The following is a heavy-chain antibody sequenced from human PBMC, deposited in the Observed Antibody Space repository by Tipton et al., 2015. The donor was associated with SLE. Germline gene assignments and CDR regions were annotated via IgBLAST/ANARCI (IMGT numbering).Heavy chain of an antibody. V-gene: IGHV3-30-3*01. CDR3: ARDQGLGSGGSFDY. Sequence: SLRLSCAASGFTFSSYAMHWVRQAPGKGLEWVAVISYDGSNKYYADSVKGRFTISRDNSKNTLYLQMNSLRAEDTAVYYCARDQGLGSGGSFDYWGQGTLVTVSS. CDR1: GFTFSSYA. D-gene: IGHD2-15*01. CDR2: ISYDGSNK. J-gene: IGHJ4*02.